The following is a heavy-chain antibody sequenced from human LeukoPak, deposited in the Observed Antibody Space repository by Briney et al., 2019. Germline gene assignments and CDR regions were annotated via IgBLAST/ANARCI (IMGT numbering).Heavy chain of an antibody. CDR1: GGSISSGGYY. V-gene: IGHV4-31*03. Sequence: SQTLSLTCTVSGGSISSGGYYWSWLRQHPGKGLEWIGYIYYSGSTYYDPSLKSRVTISVDTPKNQFSLKLSSVTAADTAVYYCARDFNDAFDIWGQGTMVTVSS. CDR2: IYYSGST. CDR3: ARDFNDAFDI. J-gene: IGHJ3*02.